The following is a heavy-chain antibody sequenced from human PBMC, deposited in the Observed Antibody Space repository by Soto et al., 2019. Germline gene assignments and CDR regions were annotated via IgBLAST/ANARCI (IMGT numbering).Heavy chain of an antibody. V-gene: IGHV1-69*02. J-gene: IGHJ4*02. Sequence: QVQLVQSGAEVKKPGSSVKVSCKASGGTFSSYTISWVRQAPGQGLEWMGRIIPILGIANYAQKFQGRVXIXAXXSTSTAYMELSSLRSEDTAVYYCARALGSSGYYDYWGQGTLVTVSS. CDR2: IIPILGIA. CDR1: GGTFSSYT. D-gene: IGHD3-22*01. CDR3: ARALGSSGYYDY.